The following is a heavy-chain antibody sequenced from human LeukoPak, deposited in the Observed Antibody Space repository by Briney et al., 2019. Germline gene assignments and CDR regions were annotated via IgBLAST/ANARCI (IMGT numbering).Heavy chain of an antibody. CDR3: ARDGGVGASDFDY. V-gene: IGHV1-46*01. D-gene: IGHD1-26*01. Sequence: ASVKDSCQASGYTFPSYYMHWVRQAPGQGLEWMGIINPSGGSTSYAQKFQGRVTMNRDTSTSTVYMELSRLRSEDTAVYYCARDGGVGASDFDYWGQGTLVTVSS. CDR1: GYTFPSYY. J-gene: IGHJ4*02. CDR2: INPSGGST.